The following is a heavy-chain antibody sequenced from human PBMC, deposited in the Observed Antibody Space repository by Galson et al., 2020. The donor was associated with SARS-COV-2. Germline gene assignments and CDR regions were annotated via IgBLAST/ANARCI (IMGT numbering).Heavy chain of an antibody. CDR3: ARDGQLSSGWAFDY. J-gene: IGHJ4*02. V-gene: IGHV3-33*01. CDR2: IFYDGSDK. Sequence: GGSLRLSCAASGFTFSSHAMHWVRQAPGKGLEWVAQIFYDGSDKYYGDSVKGRFTISRDNSENTVSLQMDNLRAEDTAVYFCARDGQLSSGWAFDYWGQGTLVTVSS. D-gene: IGHD6-19*01. CDR1: GFTFSSHA.